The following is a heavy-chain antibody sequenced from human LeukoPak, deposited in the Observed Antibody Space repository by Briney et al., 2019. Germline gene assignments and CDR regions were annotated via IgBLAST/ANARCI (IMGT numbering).Heavy chain of an antibody. Sequence: SETLSLTCTVSGGSTSSYYWSWIRQPPGKGLEWIGYIYYSGSTNYNPSLKSRVTISVDTSKNQFSLKLSSVTAADTAVYYCATAGRDIAMVKNYYYYYGMDVWGQGTTVTVSS. CDR3: ATAGRDIAMVKNYYYYYGMDV. V-gene: IGHV4-59*01. D-gene: IGHD5-18*01. CDR2: IYYSGST. CDR1: GGSTSSYY. J-gene: IGHJ6*02.